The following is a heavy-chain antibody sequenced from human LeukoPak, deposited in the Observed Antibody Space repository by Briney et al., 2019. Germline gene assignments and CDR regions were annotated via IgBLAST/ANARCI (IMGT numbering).Heavy chain of an antibody. CDR3: ATTSDTVMVKEDY. J-gene: IGHJ4*02. V-gene: IGHV1-46*04. D-gene: IGHD5-18*01. CDR2: ITPRGGST. Sequence: ASVKVSCKASGYSFTTYFVYWVRQAPGQGLEWMGIITPRGGSTSYAERLQDKVTMTRDTSTSTVYMELSGLTSEDTAIYFCATTSDTVMVKEDYWGQGTLVTVSS. CDR1: GYSFTTYF.